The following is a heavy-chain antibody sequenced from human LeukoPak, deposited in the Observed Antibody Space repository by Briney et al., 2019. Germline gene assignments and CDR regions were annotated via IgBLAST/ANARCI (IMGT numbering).Heavy chain of an antibody. D-gene: IGHD6-13*01. Sequence: SETLSLTCAVYGGSFSGYYWSWIRQPPGKGLEWIGEINHSGSTNYNPSLNSRVTISVDTSKNQFSLKLSSVTAADTAVYYCARGPYSSSWTRWGQGTLVTVSS. CDR1: GGSFSGYY. CDR2: INHSGST. J-gene: IGHJ4*02. CDR3: ARGPYSSSWTR. V-gene: IGHV4-34*01.